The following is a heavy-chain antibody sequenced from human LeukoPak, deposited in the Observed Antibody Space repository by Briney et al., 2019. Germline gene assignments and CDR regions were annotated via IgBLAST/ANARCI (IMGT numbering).Heavy chain of an antibody. J-gene: IGHJ5*02. CDR2: INHSGST. V-gene: IGHV4-34*01. CDR1: DGSFSGYY. Sequence: SETLSLTCAVYDGSFSGYYWSWIRQPPGKGLEWIGEINHSGSTNYNPSLKSRVTISVDTSKNQFSLKLSSVTAADTAVYYCAREGYYYDSTTLGFDPWGQGTLVTVSS. D-gene: IGHD3-22*01. CDR3: AREGYYYDSTTLGFDP.